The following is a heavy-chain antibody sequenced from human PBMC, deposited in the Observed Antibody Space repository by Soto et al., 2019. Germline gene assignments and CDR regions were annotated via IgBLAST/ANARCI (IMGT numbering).Heavy chain of an antibody. D-gene: IGHD5-12*01. V-gene: IGHV4-39*01. J-gene: IGHJ5*02. Sequence: PSETLSLTCTVSGGSISSSGYYWGWIRQPPGKGLEWIGTPYYSGSTYYNPSLKSRVTISVDTSKNQFSLKLSSVTAADTAVYYCATTEMATLGNWFDPWGQG. CDR2: PYYSGST. CDR3: ATTEMATLGNWFDP. CDR1: GGSISSSGYY.